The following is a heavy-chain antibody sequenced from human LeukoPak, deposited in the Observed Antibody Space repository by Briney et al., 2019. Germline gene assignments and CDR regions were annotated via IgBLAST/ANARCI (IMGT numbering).Heavy chain of an antibody. CDR2: ISGSGAST. CDR3: AKHRGYGSDWFDP. D-gene: IGHD5-18*01. Sequence: GGSLRLSCSASGFTFSNSAVTWVRQAPGKGLEWVSAISGSGASTYYADSVIGRFTISRDNSKNTLYLRMNSLRAEDTAVYYCAKHRGYGSDWFDPWGQGTLVTVSS. CDR1: GFTFSNSA. J-gene: IGHJ5*02. V-gene: IGHV3-23*01.